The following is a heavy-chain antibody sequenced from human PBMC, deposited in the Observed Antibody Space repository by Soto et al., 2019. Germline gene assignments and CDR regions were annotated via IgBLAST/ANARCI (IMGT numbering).Heavy chain of an antibody. V-gene: IGHV2-5*02. D-gene: IGHD2-21*02. J-gene: IGHJ6*02. Sequence: QITLKESGPALVKPTQTLTLTCTISGFSLSTGGVGVGWIRQPPGKALEWLALIYWDDDKRYSPSLRSRLTITKDHSKNQVVLTMTNIDPVATATYYCAHSRCGGDCLQSYSSHYYYGMDVWGQGTTVTVSS. CDR3: AHSRCGGDCLQSYSSHYYYGMDV. CDR1: GFSLSTGGVG. CDR2: IYWDDDK.